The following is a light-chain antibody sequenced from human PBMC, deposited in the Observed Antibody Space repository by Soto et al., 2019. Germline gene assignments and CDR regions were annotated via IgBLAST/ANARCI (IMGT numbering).Light chain of an antibody. CDR1: SSDVGGYNY. CDR3: SSYAGSNNLV. CDR2: EVS. J-gene: IGLJ2*01. V-gene: IGLV2-8*01. Sequence: QSVLTQPASASGSPGQSVTISCTGTSSDVGGYNYVSWYQQHPGKAPKLMIYEVSKRPSGVPDRFSDSKSGNTASLTVSGLQAEDEADYYCSSYAGSNNLVFGGGTQLTVL.